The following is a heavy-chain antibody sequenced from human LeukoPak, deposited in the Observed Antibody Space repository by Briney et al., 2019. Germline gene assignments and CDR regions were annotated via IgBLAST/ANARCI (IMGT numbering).Heavy chain of an antibody. J-gene: IGHJ6*02. D-gene: IGHD2-2*01. CDR3: AGAPGYCSSTSCFYYYYYGMDV. V-gene: IGHV4-31*03. CDR2: IYYSGST. Sequence: PSETLSLTCTVSGGSISSGGYYWSWIRQHPGKGLEWIGYIYYSGSTYYNPSLKSRVTISVDTSKNQFSLKLSSVTAADTAVYYCAGAPGYCSSTSCFYYYYYGMDVWGQGTTVTVSS. CDR1: GGSISSGGYY.